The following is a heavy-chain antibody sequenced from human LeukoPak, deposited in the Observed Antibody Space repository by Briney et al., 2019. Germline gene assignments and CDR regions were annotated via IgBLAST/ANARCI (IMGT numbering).Heavy chain of an antibody. V-gene: IGHV4-34*01. Sequence: SETLSLTCAVYGGSFSGYYWSWIRQPPGKGLEWIGEINHSGSTNYNPSLKSRVTISVDTSENQFSLKLSSVTAADTAVYYCARGLVVVPAAIRIGGFDYWGQGTLVTVSS. D-gene: IGHD2-2*01. CDR3: ARGLVVVPAAIRIGGFDY. J-gene: IGHJ4*02. CDR2: INHSGST. CDR1: GGSFSGYY.